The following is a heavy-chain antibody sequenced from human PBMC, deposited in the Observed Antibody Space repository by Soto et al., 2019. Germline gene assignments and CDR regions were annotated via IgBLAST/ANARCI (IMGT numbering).Heavy chain of an antibody. D-gene: IGHD3-16*01. CDR1: GFTFSSYA. CDR3: ARDLAPGAAQEESFDY. V-gene: IGHV3-30-3*01. CDR2: ISYDGSNK. Sequence: GGSLRLSCAASGFTFSSYAMHWVRQAPGKGLEWVAVISYDGSNKYYADSVKGRFTISRDSSKNTLYLQMNSLRAEDTAVYYCARDLAPGAAQEESFDYWGQGTLVTVSS. J-gene: IGHJ4*02.